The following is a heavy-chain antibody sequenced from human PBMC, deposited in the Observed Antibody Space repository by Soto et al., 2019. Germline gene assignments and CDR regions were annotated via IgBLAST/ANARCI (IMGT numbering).Heavy chain of an antibody. CDR3: VRVGGGAYQVDD. CDR1: GFTFSSYW. CDR2: INMEGTTT. J-gene: IGHJ4*02. V-gene: IGHV3-74*01. D-gene: IGHD3-16*01. Sequence: EVQLVESGGGLVQPGGSLRLSCAGSGFTFSSYWMHWVRQAPGKGLVWVSRINMEGTTTSYADSVKGRFTISRDNAKSTLFPQMTSLRAEDTAVYYCVRVGGGAYQVDDWGQGTLVTIS.